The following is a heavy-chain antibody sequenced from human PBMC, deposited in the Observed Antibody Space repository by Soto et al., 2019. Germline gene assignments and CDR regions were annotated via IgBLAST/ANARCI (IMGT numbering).Heavy chain of an antibody. J-gene: IGHJ4*02. CDR1: GFTFDDYA. Sequence: EVQLVESGGGLVQPGRSLRLSCAASGFTFDDYAMHWVRQAPGKGLEWVSGISWHSGSIGYVDSVKGLFTISRDNAKNSLNRQMNSLRAEDTALSYCAKDMGKQWLVRVDYWGQGTLVTVAS. CDR3: AKDMGKQWLVRVDY. D-gene: IGHD6-19*01. V-gene: IGHV3-9*01. CDR2: ISWHSGSI.